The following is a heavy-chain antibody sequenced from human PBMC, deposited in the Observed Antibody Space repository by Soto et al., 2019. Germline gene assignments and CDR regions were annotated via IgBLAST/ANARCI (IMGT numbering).Heavy chain of an antibody. CDR2: IYYSGST. J-gene: IGHJ6*04. D-gene: IGHD3-16*01. CDR1: GGSISSGGYY. V-gene: IGHV4-31*03. CDR3: AKDYDWGSVKAYYYHGMDG. Sequence: SETLSLPCTVSGGSISSGGYYWSWIRQHPGKGLEWIGYIYYSGSTYYNPSLKSRGTISVDTSKNQFSLKLSSVTAADTAVYYCAKDYDWGSVKAYYYHGMDGWVKGPTVTVSP.